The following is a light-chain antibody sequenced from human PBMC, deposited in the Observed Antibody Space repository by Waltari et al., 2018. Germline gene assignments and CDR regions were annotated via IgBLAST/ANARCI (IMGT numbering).Light chain of an antibody. CDR2: DIH. J-gene: IGLJ3*02. CDR1: SSDVGANNF. Sequence: QSALTQPRPVSGSPGQAVTISCTGTSSDVGANNFVSWYQHHPAKAPKLNIYDIHKRRSGVPHRFSGSKSGNTASLTISGLQAEDEADYYCCSCVGRNIYWVFGGGTKLTVL. V-gene: IGLV2-11*01. CDR3: CSCVGRNIYWV.